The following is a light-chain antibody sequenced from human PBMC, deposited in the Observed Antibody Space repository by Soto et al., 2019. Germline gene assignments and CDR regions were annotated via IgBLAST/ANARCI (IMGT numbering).Light chain of an antibody. Sequence: QSVLTQPASGSGSPGESSSISCAGNSSDVGGYNYVSWYQQHPGKAPKLIICDVSNRPSGGSSRFSGSKSGNTASLTISVLQAEDEADYYCSSFAGTSYVFGTGTNVPVL. CDR3: SSFAGTSYV. CDR1: SSDVGGYNY. CDR2: DVS. V-gene: IGLV2-14*01. J-gene: IGLJ1*01.